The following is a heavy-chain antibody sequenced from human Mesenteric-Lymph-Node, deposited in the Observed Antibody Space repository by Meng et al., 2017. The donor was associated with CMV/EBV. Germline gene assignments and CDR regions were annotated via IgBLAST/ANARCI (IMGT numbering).Heavy chain of an antibody. CDR1: GYTFNNYW. CDR2: IYPDDSDT. V-gene: IGHV5-51*01. J-gene: IGHJ4*02. Sequence: GGSLRLSCQASGYTFNNYWIAWVRQMPGKGLEWMGIIYPDDSDTTYSPSFQGQVTISADKSIGTAYLQWRSLKASDTAMYYCARRGYSYGFDYWGRGTLVTVSS. D-gene: IGHD5-12*01. CDR3: ARRGYSYGFDY.